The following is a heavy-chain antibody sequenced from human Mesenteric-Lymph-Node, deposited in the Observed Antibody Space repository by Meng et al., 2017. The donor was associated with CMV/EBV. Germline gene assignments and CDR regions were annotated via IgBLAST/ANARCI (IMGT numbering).Heavy chain of an antibody. D-gene: IGHD1-26*01. J-gene: IGHJ3*02. V-gene: IGHV3-74*01. CDR3: SRILVGGTRAFDI. CDR1: GFSYSRSG. Sequence: GESLKISCATSGFSYSRSGIHWVRQAPGKGLEWVSRINNDGSSTTYADSVKGRFTISRDNAKNTLFLQMNSLRDEDTAVYYCSRILVGGTRAFDIWGQGTMVTVSS. CDR2: INNDGSST.